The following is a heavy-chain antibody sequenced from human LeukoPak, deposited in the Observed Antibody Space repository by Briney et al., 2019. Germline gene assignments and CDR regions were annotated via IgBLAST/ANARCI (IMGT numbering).Heavy chain of an antibody. D-gene: IGHD4-23*01. V-gene: IGHV4-4*02. Sequence: SGTLSLTCAVSGGSISSSNWWSWVRQPPGKGLEWIGSIYYSGSTYYNPSLKSRVTISVDTSKNQFSLKLSSVTAADTAVYYCARVIMVDLRWGEGNYMDVWGKGTTVTVSS. CDR3: ARVIMVDLRWGEGNYMDV. CDR2: IYYSGST. J-gene: IGHJ6*03. CDR1: GGSISSSNW.